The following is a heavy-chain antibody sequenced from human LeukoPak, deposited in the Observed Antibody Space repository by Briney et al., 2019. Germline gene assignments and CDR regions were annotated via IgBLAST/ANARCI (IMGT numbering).Heavy chain of an antibody. CDR1: GFTFSSYW. V-gene: IGHV3-7*03. J-gene: IGHJ4*02. Sequence: GGSLRLSCAASGFTFSSYWMSWVRQAPGKGLEWVANIKQDGSEKYYVDSVKGRFTISRDNSKNTLYLQMNSLRAEDTAVYYCAKDTATLGYRYGPLDYWGQGTLVTVSS. CDR3: AKDTATLGYRYGPLDY. D-gene: IGHD5-18*01. CDR2: IKQDGSEK.